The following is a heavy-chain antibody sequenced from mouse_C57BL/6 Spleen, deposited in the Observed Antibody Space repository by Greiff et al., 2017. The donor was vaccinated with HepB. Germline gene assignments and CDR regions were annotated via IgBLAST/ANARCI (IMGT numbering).Heavy chain of an antibody. CDR1: GFSLTSYA. J-gene: IGHJ2*01. CDR3: ARTGFYYGTYYFDY. D-gene: IGHD1-1*01. Sequence: QVQLQQSGPGLVAPSQSLSITCTVSGFSLTSYAISWVRQPPGKGLEWLGVIWTGGGTNYNSALKSRLSISKDNSKSQVFLKMNSLQTDDTAMYYCARTGFYYGTYYFDYWGQGTTLTVSS. V-gene: IGHV2-9-1*01. CDR2: IWTGGGT.